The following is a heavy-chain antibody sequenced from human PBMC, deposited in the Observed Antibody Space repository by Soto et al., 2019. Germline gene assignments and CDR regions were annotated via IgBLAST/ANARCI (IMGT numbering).Heavy chain of an antibody. CDR3: ASALVPAADGALWYGEHFDS. CDR2: VIPIFGTA. J-gene: IGHJ4*02. V-gene: IGHV1-69*12. Sequence: QVQLVQSGAEVKKPGSSVKVSCKASGGTFSSYAISWVRQAPGQGLEGMGGVIPIFGTANYAQKFQGRVTITADESTSTAYMELSSLTPEATAVYYCASALVPAADGALWYGEHFDSWGQGTLVTVSS. CDR1: GGTFSSYA. D-gene: IGHD2-2*01.